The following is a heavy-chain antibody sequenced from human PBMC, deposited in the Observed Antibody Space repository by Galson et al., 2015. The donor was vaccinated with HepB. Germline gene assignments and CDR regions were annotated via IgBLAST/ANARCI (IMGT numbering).Heavy chain of an antibody. CDR3: ARSRPGIAVAGTFDY. V-gene: IGHV3-21*01. CDR1: GFTFSSYS. D-gene: IGHD6-19*01. Sequence: SLRLSCAASGFTFSSYSMNWVRQAPGKGLEWVSSISSSSSYIYYADSVKGRFTISRDNAKNSLYLQMNSLRAEDTAVYYCARSRPGIAVAGTFDYWGQGTLVTVSS. CDR2: ISSSSSYI. J-gene: IGHJ4*02.